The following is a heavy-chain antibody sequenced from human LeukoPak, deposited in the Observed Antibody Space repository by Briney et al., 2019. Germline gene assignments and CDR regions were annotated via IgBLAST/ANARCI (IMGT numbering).Heavy chain of an antibody. CDR1: GFTFSSYE. J-gene: IGHJ4*02. Sequence: GGSLRLSCAASGFTFSSYELSWVRQAPGKGLEWVSYISRSGSTIYYANSVKGRFTISRDNAKNSLYLQMNSLRAEDTALYYCAKDGAAYCGGDCYSDYWGQGTLVTVSS. CDR2: ISRSGSTI. V-gene: IGHV3-48*03. D-gene: IGHD2-21*02. CDR3: AKDGAAYCGGDCYSDY.